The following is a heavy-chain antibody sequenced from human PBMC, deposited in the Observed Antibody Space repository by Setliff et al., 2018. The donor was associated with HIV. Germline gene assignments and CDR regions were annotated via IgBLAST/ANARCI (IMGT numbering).Heavy chain of an antibody. CDR1: GGSTSSYY. CDR2: IYTSGST. D-gene: IGHD3-3*01. CDR3: ARDGLWSGYIDY. Sequence: SETLSLTCTVSGGSTSSYYWSWIRQPAGKGLEWIGRIYTSGSTNYNPSLKSRVTMSVDTSKNQFSLKLSSATAADTAVYYCARDGLWSGYIDYWGQGTLVTVSS. J-gene: IGHJ4*02. V-gene: IGHV4-4*07.